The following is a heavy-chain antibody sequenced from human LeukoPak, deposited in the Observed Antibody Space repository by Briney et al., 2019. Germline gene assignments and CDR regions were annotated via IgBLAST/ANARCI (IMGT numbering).Heavy chain of an antibody. CDR3: ARHSLTTVTPSDAFDI. J-gene: IGHJ3*02. Sequence: PSETLSLTCTVSGGSISSYYWSWIRQPPGKGLEWIGYIYYSGSTNYNPSLKSRVTISVDTSKNQFSLKLSSVTAADTAVYYCARHSLTTVTPSDAFDIWGQGTMVTASS. D-gene: IGHD4-17*01. CDR2: IYYSGST. V-gene: IGHV4-59*08. CDR1: GGSISSYY.